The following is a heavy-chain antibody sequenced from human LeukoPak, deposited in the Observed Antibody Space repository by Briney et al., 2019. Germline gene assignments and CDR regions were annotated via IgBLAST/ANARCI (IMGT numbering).Heavy chain of an antibody. Sequence: SETLSLTCAVSGYSISSSNWWGWIRQPPGKGLEWIGYIYYSGSTYYNPSLKSRVTMSVDTSKNQFSLKLSSVTAADTAVYYCATTPRGAVVVPAAMGGRAFDIWGQGTMVTVSS. CDR1: GYSISSSNW. CDR2: IYYSGST. D-gene: IGHD2-2*01. V-gene: IGHV4-28*01. J-gene: IGHJ3*02. CDR3: ATTPRGAVVVPAAMGGRAFDI.